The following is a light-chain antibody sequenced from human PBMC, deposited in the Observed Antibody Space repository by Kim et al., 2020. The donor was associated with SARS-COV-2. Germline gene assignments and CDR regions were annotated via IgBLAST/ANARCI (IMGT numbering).Light chain of an antibody. CDR1: QSVSSNY. CDR3: QQYGTLVT. V-gene: IGKV3-20*01. CDR2: DAS. J-gene: IGKJ2*01. Sequence: EIVLTQSPGTLSLSPGERATLSCRASQSVSSNYLAWYKQKPGQAPRLLIYDASNRATGIPDRFSGSGSETDFTLTISRLEPEDFAVYYCQQYGTLVTFGQGTKLEI.